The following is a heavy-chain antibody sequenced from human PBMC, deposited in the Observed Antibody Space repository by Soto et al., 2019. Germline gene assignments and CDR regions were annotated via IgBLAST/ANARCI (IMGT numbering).Heavy chain of an antibody. CDR1: GFTFSSYA. Sequence: EVQLVESGGGLVQPGGSLRLSCAASGFTFSSYAMHWVRQAPGKGLEYVSAISSNGGSTYYANSVKGRFTISRDNSKNTLYLQMGSLRAEDMAVYYCARWAGTAAAGLDYWGQGTLVTVSS. CDR3: ARWAGTAAAGLDY. V-gene: IGHV3-64*01. CDR2: ISSNGGST. J-gene: IGHJ4*02. D-gene: IGHD6-13*01.